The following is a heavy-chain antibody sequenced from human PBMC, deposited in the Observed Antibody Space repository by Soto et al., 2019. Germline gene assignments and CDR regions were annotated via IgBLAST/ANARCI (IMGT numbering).Heavy chain of an antibody. D-gene: IGHD2-2*02. CDR1: GFTFDDYT. Sequence: GGSLRLSCAASGFTFDDYTMHWVRQAPGKGLEWVSLISWDGGSTYYADSVKGRFTISRDNSKNSLYLQMNSLRTEDTALYYCAKGYCSSTSCHNYYYYCGMDVWGQGTTVTVSS. V-gene: IGHV3-43*01. CDR2: ISWDGGST. CDR3: AKGYCSSTSCHNYYYYCGMDV. J-gene: IGHJ6*02.